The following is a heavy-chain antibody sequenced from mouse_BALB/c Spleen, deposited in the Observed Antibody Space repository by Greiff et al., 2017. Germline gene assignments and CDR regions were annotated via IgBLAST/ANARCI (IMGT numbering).Heavy chain of an antibody. CDR1: GFAFSSYD. J-gene: IGHJ4*01. CDR3: ARGGDD. Sequence: EVQRVESGGGLVKPGGSLKLSCAASGFAFSSYDMSWVRQTPEKRLEWVAYISSGGGSTYYPDTVKGRFTISRDNAKNTLYLQMSSLKSEDTAMYYCARGGDDWGQGTSVTVSS. V-gene: IGHV5-12-1*01. CDR2: ISSGGGST.